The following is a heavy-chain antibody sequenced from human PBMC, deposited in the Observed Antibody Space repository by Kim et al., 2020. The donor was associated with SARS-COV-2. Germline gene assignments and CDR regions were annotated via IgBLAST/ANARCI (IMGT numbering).Heavy chain of an antibody. CDR3: ARAGIQLWSTHWYFDL. V-gene: IGHV1-69*01. J-gene: IGHJ2*01. Sequence: KFRGRFTITADESTSTSYMELSSMRSEDTAVYYCARAGIQLWSTHWYFDLWGRGTLVTVSS. D-gene: IGHD5-18*01.